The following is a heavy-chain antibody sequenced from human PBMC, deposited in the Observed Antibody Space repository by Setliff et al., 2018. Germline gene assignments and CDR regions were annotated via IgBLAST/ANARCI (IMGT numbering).Heavy chain of an antibody. D-gene: IGHD2-2*02. J-gene: IGHJ6*03. CDR3: ARLAVRNTVYYYFTDV. CDR2: IYPGDSDT. V-gene: IGHV5-51*01. CDR1: GYDFFGYW. Sequence: GESLKISCQGPGYDFFGYWIAWVRQVPGKGPEWVGLIYPGDSDTRYSPSFQGQVTISVDRSRVTAYLQWDSLKASDAATYYCARLAVRNTVYYYFTDVWGKGTSVTSP.